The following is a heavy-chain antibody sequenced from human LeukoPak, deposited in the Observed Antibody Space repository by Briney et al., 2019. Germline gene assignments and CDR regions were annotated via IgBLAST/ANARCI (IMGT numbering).Heavy chain of an antibody. Sequence: ASVKVPCKASGYTFTSYAMHWVRQAPGQRLEWMGWINAGNGNTKYSQKFQGRVTITRDTSASTAYMELSSLRSEDTAVYYCASHHGGYSGYELLDYWGQGTLVTVSS. CDR2: INAGNGNT. D-gene: IGHD5-12*01. V-gene: IGHV1-3*01. CDR1: GYTFTSYA. J-gene: IGHJ4*02. CDR3: ASHHGGYSGYELLDY.